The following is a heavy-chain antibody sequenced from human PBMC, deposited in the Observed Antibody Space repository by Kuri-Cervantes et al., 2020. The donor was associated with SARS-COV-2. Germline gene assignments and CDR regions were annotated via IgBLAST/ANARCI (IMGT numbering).Heavy chain of an antibody. Sequence: GGSLRLSCAASGFTFSSYEMNWVRQAPGKGLEWVSYISSSGSTIYYADSVKGRFTISRDNAKNSLYLQMNSLRAEDTAVYYCAREDITISGVVKEYFDLWGRGTLVTVSS. CDR3: AREDITISGVVKEYFDL. CDR1: GFTFSSYE. V-gene: IGHV3-48*03. D-gene: IGHD3-3*01. CDR2: ISSSGSTI. J-gene: IGHJ2*01.